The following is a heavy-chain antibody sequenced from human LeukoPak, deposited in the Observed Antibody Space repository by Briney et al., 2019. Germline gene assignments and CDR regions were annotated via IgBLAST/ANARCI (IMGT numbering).Heavy chain of an antibody. CDR1: GGSISPYY. CDR2: VYTSGTT. Sequence: SETLSLTCTVSGGSISPYYWSWIRQPAGKGLEWIGRVYTSGTTNYNPPLKSRVTMSVDASKNQFSLKLTSVTAADTAVYFCARVRFGPGGELFDYWGQGTLVTDSS. D-gene: IGHD3-3*01. CDR3: ARVRFGPGGELFDY. V-gene: IGHV4-4*07. J-gene: IGHJ4*02.